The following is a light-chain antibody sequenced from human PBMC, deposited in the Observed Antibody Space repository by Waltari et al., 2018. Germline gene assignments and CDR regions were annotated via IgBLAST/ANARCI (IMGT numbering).Light chain of an antibody. Sequence: QSALTQPASVSGSPGQSITISCTGTSSDVGSYNLVSWYQQHPGKAPKLMIYEGSRRPSGVYTRFSGSKSGNTASLTSSVRQGEGGGDYYCCSYAGSSPWVFGGGTKLTVL. V-gene: IGLV2-23*01. J-gene: IGLJ3*02. CDR2: EGS. CDR3: CSYAGSSPWV. CDR1: SSDVGSYNL.